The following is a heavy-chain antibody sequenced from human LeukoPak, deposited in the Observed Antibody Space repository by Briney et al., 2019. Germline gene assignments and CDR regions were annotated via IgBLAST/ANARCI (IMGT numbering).Heavy chain of an antibody. CDR2: VFDSGRT. CDR3: TTIKRGNIFGYFDL. J-gene: IGHJ4*02. V-gene: IGHV4-59*11. CDR1: GGSMTTHH. Sequence: SETLSLTCTVSGGSMTTHHWNWIRQTPGKGLEWIGYVFDSGRTKGNPSLKSRVTLSADTSKNQLSLRLSSVTAADTAVYYCTTIKRGNIFGYFDLWGQGILVTVSS. D-gene: IGHD5-18*01.